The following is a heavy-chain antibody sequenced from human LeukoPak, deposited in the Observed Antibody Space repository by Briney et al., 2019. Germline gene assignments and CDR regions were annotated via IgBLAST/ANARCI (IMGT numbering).Heavy chain of an antibody. CDR1: GYSISSGYY. CDR2: INHSGST. Sequence: PSETLSLTCTVSGYSISSGYYWGWIRQPPGKGLEWIGEINHSGSTNYNPSLKSRVTISVDTSKNQFSLKLSSVTAADTAVYYCARGPYYYGSGSYGPWGQGTLVTVSS. V-gene: IGHV4-38-2*02. J-gene: IGHJ5*02. CDR3: ARGPYYYGSGSYGP. D-gene: IGHD3-10*01.